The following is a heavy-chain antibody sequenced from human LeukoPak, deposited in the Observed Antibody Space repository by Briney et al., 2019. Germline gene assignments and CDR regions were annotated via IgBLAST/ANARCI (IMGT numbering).Heavy chain of an antibody. D-gene: IGHD5-18*01. V-gene: IGHV4-34*01. Sequence: PSETLSLTCAVYGGSFSGYYWSWIRQPPGKGLEWIGEINHSGSTNYNPSLKSRVTISVDTSKNQFSLKLSSVTAADTAVYYCARVSAGGYSYGYERAGQWLGQRARYYFDYWGQGTLVTVSS. CDR3: ARVSAGGYSYGYERAGQWLGQRARYYFDY. J-gene: IGHJ4*02. CDR1: GGSFSGYY. CDR2: INHSGST.